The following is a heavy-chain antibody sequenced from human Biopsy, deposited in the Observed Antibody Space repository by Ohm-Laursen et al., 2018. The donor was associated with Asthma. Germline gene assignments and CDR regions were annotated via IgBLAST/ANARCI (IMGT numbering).Heavy chain of an antibody. CDR2: AYWTGST. J-gene: IGHJ4*02. V-gene: IGHV4-59*13. CDR1: GGSISSFY. D-gene: IGHD6-19*01. Sequence: TLSLTCSVYGGSISSFYWSWIRPSPEKGLEWMGYAYWTGSTNYNPSLKSRITMSVDTSKNRMFLELTSVTAADTAIYYCVRAVRNEQWLAPFDYWGQGKPVTVSS. CDR3: VRAVRNEQWLAPFDY.